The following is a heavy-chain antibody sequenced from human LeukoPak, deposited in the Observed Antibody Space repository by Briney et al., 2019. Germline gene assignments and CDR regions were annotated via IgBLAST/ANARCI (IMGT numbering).Heavy chain of an antibody. V-gene: IGHV4-34*01. Sequence: PSETLSLTCAAYGGSFSGYYWSWIRQPPGKGLEWIGEINRSGSTNYNPSLKSRVTISVDTSKNQFSLKLSSVTAADTAVYYCARGGREVSAAGTPFDYWGQGTLVTVSS. CDR3: ARGGREVSAAGTPFDY. D-gene: IGHD6-13*01. CDR2: INRSGST. J-gene: IGHJ4*02. CDR1: GGSFSGYY.